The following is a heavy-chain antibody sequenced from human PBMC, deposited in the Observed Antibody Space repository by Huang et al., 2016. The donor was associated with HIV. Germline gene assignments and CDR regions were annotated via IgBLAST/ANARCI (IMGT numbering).Heavy chain of an antibody. CDR3: ARHWYTSSWYYDYFDY. V-gene: IGHV4-39*01. CDR1: GGSISSNSYY. J-gene: IGHJ4*01. D-gene: IGHD6-13*01. CDR2: IYHSGST. Sequence: QLPLQESGSGLVKPSETLSLTCTVSGGSISSNSYYWCWIRQHPGKGLEWIGSIYHSGSTYYNPTLRGRVIIAVASSKSQFSLKVGSVTAADAAVYYCARHWYTSSWYYDYFDYWGHGTLVTVSS.